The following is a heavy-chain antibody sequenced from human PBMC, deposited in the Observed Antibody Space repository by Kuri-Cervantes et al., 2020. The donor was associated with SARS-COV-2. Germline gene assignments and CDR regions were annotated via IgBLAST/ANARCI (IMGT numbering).Heavy chain of an antibody. Sequence: GESLKISCAASGFTFSSYGMHWVRQAPGEGLEWVAVIWYDGSNKYYADSVKGRFTISRDNSKNTLYLQMNSLRAEDTAVYYCARDSSITPRDFDYWGQGTLVTVSS. V-gene: IGHV3-33*01. D-gene: IGHD6-13*01. CDR2: IWYDGSNK. J-gene: IGHJ4*02. CDR1: GFTFSSYG. CDR3: ARDSSITPRDFDY.